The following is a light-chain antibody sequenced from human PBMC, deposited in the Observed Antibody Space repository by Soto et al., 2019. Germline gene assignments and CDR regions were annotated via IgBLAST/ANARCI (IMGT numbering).Light chain of an antibody. V-gene: IGLV8-61*01. CDR1: SGSVSTSYY. CDR2: STN. CDR3: VLYMGSGIWV. J-gene: IGLJ3*02. Sequence: QAVVTQEPSFSVSPGRTVTLTCGLSSGSVSTSYYPSWYQQTPGQAPRTLIYSTNIRSSGVPDRFSGSILGNKAALTITGAQADDESAYYCVLYMGSGIWVFGGGTKLTVL.